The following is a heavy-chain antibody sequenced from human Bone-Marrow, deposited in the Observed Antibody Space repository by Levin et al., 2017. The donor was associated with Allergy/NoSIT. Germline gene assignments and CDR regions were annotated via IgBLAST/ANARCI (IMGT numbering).Heavy chain of an antibody. V-gene: IGHV5-51*01. J-gene: IGHJ3*02. Sequence: GESLKISCRGSGYSFTNYWIAWVRQMPGKGLEWMGVIYRADSESKYSPSFQGQITISVDKSISTAHLQWSSLTAADTAMYCCAKTAPSDISTGYYGGDAFDIWGQGTMVTVSS. CDR2: IYRADSES. CDR1: GYSFTNYW. CDR3: AKTAPSDISTGYYGGDAFDI. D-gene: IGHD3-9*01.